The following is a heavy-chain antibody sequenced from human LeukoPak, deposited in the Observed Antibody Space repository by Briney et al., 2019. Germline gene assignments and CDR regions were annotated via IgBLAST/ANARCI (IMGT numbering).Heavy chain of an antibody. Sequence: GGSLRLSCAASGFIFSSYAMSLVRQAPGKGLEWVAVIWYDGSDKYYADSVKGRFIISRDNSKNTLYLQMNSLRAEDTAVYYCANNFDYWGQGTLVTVSS. CDR2: IWYDGSDK. CDR3: ANNFDY. V-gene: IGHV3-33*08. CDR1: GFIFSSYA. J-gene: IGHJ4*02.